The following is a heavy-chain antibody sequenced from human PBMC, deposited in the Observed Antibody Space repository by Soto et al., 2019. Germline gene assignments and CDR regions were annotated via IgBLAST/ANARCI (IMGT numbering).Heavy chain of an antibody. CDR1: GFSFSSYA. V-gene: IGHV3-23*01. Sequence: QSGGSLRLSCAASGFSFSSYALSWVRQAPGKGLEWVSTISGRGGKTYYADSVKGRFTISRDNSKNTLYLQLNSLRAEDTAVYYSAIDSSEGAVAGTSDFDYWGQGTLVTVSS. CDR3: AIDSSEGAVAGTSDFDY. J-gene: IGHJ4*02. CDR2: ISGRGGKT. D-gene: IGHD6-19*01.